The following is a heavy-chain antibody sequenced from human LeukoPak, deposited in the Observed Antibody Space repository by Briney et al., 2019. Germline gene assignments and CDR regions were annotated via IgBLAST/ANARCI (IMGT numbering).Heavy chain of an antibody. D-gene: IGHD5-12*01. CDR2: IWYNGSNT. CDR3: ARAFVDIVAAGYFDY. J-gene: IGHJ4*02. CDR1: GFTFSSYG. Sequence: GGSLRLSCAASGFTFSSYGMHWVRQAPGKGLEWVAVIWYNGSNTYYADSVKGRFTISRDNSKSTLYLQMNSLRAEDTAVYYCARAFVDIVAAGYFDYWGQGTLVTVSS. V-gene: IGHV3-33*01.